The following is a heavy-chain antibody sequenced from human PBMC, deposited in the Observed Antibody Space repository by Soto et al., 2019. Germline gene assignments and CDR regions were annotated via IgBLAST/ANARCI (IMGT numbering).Heavy chain of an antibody. D-gene: IGHD2-2*01. CDR2: IYYSGST. V-gene: IGHV4-31*03. CDR3: ARSQYQLPESSQVYFDI. Sequence: QVQLQESGAGLVKPSQTLSLTCTVSCGSISSGCYYWGWIRQHPGKGLEWIGYIYYSGSTYYNPAIKSRVTISVDTYKNQFSLKRSSVTAADTAVYYCARSQYQLPESSQVYFDIWGQGTMVTVSS. J-gene: IGHJ3*02. CDR1: CGSISSGCYY.